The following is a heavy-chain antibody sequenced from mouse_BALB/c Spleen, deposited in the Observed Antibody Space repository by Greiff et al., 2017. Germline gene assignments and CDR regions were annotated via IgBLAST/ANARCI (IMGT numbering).Heavy chain of an antibody. V-gene: IGHV3-2*02. CDR1: GYSITSDYA. CDR3: ARGWLLRGYFDY. Sequence: EVQLVESGPGLVKPSQSLSLTCTVTGYSITSDYAWNWIRQFPGNKLEWMGYISYSGSTSYNPSLKSRISITRDTSKNQFFLQLNSVTTEDTATYYCARGWLLRGYFDYWGQGTTLTVSS. D-gene: IGHD2-3*01. J-gene: IGHJ2*01. CDR2: ISYSGST.